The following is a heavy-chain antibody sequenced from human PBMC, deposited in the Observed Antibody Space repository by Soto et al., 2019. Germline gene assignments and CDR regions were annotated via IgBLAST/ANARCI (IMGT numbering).Heavy chain of an antibody. CDR1: GFTFSSYA. J-gene: IGHJ4*02. V-gene: IGHV3-23*01. CDR3: AKDRWYLREFMIFGVLDY. D-gene: IGHD3-3*01. Sequence: EVQLLESGGGLVQPGGSLRLSCAASGFTFSSYAMSWVRQAPGKGLEWVSAISGSGGSTYYADSVKGRFTISRDNSKNTLYLQMNSLRAVDTAVYYCAKDRWYLREFMIFGVLDYWGQGTLVTVSS. CDR2: ISGSGGST.